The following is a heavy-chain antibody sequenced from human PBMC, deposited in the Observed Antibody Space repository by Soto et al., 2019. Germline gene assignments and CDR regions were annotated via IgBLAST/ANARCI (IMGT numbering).Heavy chain of an antibody. CDR2: IIPIFGTA. V-gene: IGHV1-69*01. J-gene: IGHJ4*02. CDR3: AREVYSGYDYDSD. D-gene: IGHD5-12*01. CDR1: GGTFSSYA. Sequence: QVQLVQSGAEVKKPGSSVKVSCKASGGTFSSYAISWARQAPGQGLEWMGGIIPIFGTANYAQKFQVRVTITAPESTSTAYMELSSLRSEDTAVYYCAREVYSGYDYDSDWGQGTLVVVSS.